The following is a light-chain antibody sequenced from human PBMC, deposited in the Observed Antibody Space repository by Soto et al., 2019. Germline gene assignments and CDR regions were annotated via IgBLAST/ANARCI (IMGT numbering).Light chain of an antibody. Sequence: DIQMTQSPSTLSASVGDRVTITCRASQSISGWLAWYQQNPGKAPKLLIYKASTLESGVPSRFSGSGSGTEFTLTISSLQPDDFATYYCQHYNNYGSWTFGQGTKVEIK. CDR2: KAS. CDR3: QHYNNYGSWT. J-gene: IGKJ1*01. CDR1: QSISGW. V-gene: IGKV1-5*03.